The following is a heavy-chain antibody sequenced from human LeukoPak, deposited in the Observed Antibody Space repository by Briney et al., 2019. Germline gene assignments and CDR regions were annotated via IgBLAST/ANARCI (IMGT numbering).Heavy chain of an antibody. CDR2: INHSGST. CDR3: ASWDAYDSSGYPFDY. J-gene: IGHJ4*02. D-gene: IGHD3-22*01. CDR1: GGSISSSSYY. V-gene: IGHV4-39*07. Sequence: SETLSLTCTVSGGSISSSSYYWSWIRQPPGKGLEWIGEINHSGSTNYNPSLKSRVTISVDTSKNQFSLKLSSVTAADTAVYYCASWDAYDSSGYPFDYWGQGTLVTVSS.